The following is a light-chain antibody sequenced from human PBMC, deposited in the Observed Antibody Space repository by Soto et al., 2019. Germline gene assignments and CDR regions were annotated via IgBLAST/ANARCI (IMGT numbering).Light chain of an antibody. J-gene: IGKJ4*01. CDR2: DAS. CDR1: RSVSSY. Sequence: EIVLTQSPATLSFSPGERATLSCGASRSVSSYLAWYQQKPGQAPRLLIYDASYRATGIPARFSGSGSGTDFTLTISSLEPEDVAVDYCQHRSDGPPRLTFDGGTKVEIK. CDR3: QHRSDGPPRLT. V-gene: IGKV3-11*01.